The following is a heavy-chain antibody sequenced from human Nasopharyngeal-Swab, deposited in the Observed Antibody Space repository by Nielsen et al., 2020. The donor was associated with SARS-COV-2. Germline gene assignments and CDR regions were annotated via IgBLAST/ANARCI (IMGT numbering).Heavy chain of an antibody. J-gene: IGHJ4*02. V-gene: IGHV3-30*18. CDR3: TKGAQLGDY. CDR1: GFTISRYG. Sequence: GGSLRLSCEASGFTISRYGMHWVRQAPGKGLEWVTFISYDGSVKYYADSVKDRFTISTDVSNNTLYLQMNSLRVEDTAIYYCTKGAQLGDYWGQGTLVTVSS. CDR2: ISYDGSVK. D-gene: IGHD6-13*01.